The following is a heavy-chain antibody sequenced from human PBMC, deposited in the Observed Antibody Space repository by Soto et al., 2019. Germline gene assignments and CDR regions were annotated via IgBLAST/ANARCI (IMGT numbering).Heavy chain of an antibody. CDR2: ISFNGGST. J-gene: IGHJ4*02. D-gene: IGHD5-18*01. CDR3: ARDGHAAMVKAFDY. CDR1: GFTFNSYG. Sequence: EVQLVESGGGLVQPGGSLRLSCAASGFTFNSYGMHWVRQAPGKGLEFVSAISFNGGSTYYANSVKGRFIISRDNSKNTVYLQMGSLRAEDMAVYYCARDGHAAMVKAFDYWGQGTLVTVSS. V-gene: IGHV3-64*01.